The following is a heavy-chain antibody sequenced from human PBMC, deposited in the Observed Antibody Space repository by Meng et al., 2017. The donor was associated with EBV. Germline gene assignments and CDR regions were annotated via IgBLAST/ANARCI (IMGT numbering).Heavy chain of an antibody. J-gene: IGHJ4*02. D-gene: IGHD4-17*01. CDR3: ASAEHYGDYVFEY. CDR2: IIPLFNTT. V-gene: IGHV1-69*01. Sequence: QGQMGKSGVGGKHPWASGKVSCKTAGGILRRSAISWVRQAPGQGLEWMGGIIPLFNTTNYAQKFQGRLHIIADESSATTYMELSSLRSEDTAIYYCASAEHYGDYVFEYWGQGTLVTVSS. CDR1: GGILRRSA.